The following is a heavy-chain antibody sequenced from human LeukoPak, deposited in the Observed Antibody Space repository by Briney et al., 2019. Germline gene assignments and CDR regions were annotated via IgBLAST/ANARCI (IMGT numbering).Heavy chain of an antibody. CDR3: ARDRGRGYSYGFGY. Sequence: GWSLRLSCAASGFTFSSYGMHWVRQAPGKGLEWVAVIWYDGSNKYYADSVKGRFTISRDNSKNTLYLQMNSLRAEDTAVYYCARDRGRGYSYGFGYWGQGTLVTVSS. V-gene: IGHV3-33*01. CDR1: GFTFSSYG. J-gene: IGHJ4*02. D-gene: IGHD5-18*01. CDR2: IWYDGSNK.